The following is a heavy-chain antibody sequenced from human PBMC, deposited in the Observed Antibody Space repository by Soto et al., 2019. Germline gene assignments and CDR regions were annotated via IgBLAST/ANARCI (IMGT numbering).Heavy chain of an antibody. Sequence: SETLSLTCTVSGGPISSYYWSWIRQPPGKGLEWIGHIYYSGTTNYNPSLKSRSTILVDRSKNQFSLKLSSVTAADTAVYYCARDPGWEASAFFDSWGQGTLVTVSS. J-gene: IGHJ4*02. V-gene: IGHV4-59*01. CDR1: GGPISSYY. D-gene: IGHD1-26*01. CDR2: IYYSGTT. CDR3: ARDPGWEASAFFDS.